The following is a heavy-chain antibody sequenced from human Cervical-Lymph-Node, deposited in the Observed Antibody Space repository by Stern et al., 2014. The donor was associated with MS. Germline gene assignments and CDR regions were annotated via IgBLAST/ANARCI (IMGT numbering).Heavy chain of an antibody. CDR3: AKDISERHYYFDS. CDR1: GFTFDDCA. J-gene: IGHJ4*02. Sequence: EVPLVESGGGSVQPGRSLRISCAASGFTFDDCAMHWVRQAPGKGLEWGSGISWNSNNIGYADSVRGRFTISRDNAKNSLYLQMNGLRPEDTALYYCAKDISERHYYFDSWGEGTLVTVSS. CDR2: ISWNSNNI. V-gene: IGHV3-9*01. D-gene: IGHD3-16*02.